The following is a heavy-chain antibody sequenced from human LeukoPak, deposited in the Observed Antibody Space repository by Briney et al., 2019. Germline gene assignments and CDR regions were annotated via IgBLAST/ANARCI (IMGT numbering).Heavy chain of an antibody. CDR3: ARGVIRGYYYYGMDV. V-gene: IGHV3-66*01. CDR2: IYSGGST. CDR1: GFTVSSNY. Sequence: GGSLRLSCAASGFTVSSNYMSWVRQAPGKGLEWVSVIYSGGSTYYADSVKGRFTISRDNSENTLYLQMDSLRAEDTAVYYCARGVIRGYYYYGMDVWGQGTTVTVSS. J-gene: IGHJ6*02. D-gene: IGHD3-10*01.